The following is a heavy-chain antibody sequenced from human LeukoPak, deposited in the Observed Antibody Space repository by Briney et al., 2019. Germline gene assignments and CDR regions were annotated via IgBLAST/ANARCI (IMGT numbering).Heavy chain of an antibody. CDR3: ARSTMMATNY. Sequence: PGGYLRLSCAASGFTFSSCWMHWVRQAPGKGLVWVSRINTDGSSTTYAASVKGRFTISRDNAKNTLYLQMNSLRAEDTAVYYWARSTMMATNYWGQGRLVTVSS. CDR1: GFTFSSCW. J-gene: IGHJ1*01. D-gene: IGHD3-22*01. V-gene: IGHV3-74*01. CDR2: INTDGSST.